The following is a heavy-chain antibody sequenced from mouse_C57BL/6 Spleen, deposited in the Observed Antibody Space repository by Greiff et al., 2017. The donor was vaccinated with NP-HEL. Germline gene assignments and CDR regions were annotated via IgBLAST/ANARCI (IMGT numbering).Heavy chain of an antibody. V-gene: IGHV1-61*01. CDR1: GYTFTSYW. D-gene: IGHD2-3*01. Sequence: VQLQQPGAELVRPGSSVKLSCKASGYTFTSYWMDWVKQRPGQGLEWIGNIYPSDSETHYNQKFKDKATLTVDKSSSTAYMQLSSLTSEDSAVYYCARSGWLLRGAYWGQGTLVTVSA. CDR3: ARSGWLLRGAY. CDR2: IYPSDSET. J-gene: IGHJ3*01.